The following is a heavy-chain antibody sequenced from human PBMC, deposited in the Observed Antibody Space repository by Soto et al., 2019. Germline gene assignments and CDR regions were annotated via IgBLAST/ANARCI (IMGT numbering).Heavy chain of an antibody. Sequence: ASVKVSCKASGYTFSRYGISWVRQAPGQGLEWMGWISGYNGDTNYAQKFQGRVTMTIDTSTTTAYMGLRGLTSDDTAIYYCAKNGQPPYYYYGLDVWGQGTTVTVSS. CDR3: AKNGQPPYYYYGLDV. CDR1: GYTFSRYG. V-gene: IGHV1-18*01. J-gene: IGHJ6*02. D-gene: IGHD2-8*01. CDR2: ISGYNGDT.